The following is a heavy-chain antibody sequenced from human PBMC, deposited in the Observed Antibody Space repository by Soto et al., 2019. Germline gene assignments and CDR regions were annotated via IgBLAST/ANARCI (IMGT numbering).Heavy chain of an antibody. Sequence: EVQLLESGGDSVQPGGSLRLSCAASGFTFSSYAMSWVRQAPGKGLEWVSVISGSGGYTYYADSVKGRFTISRDNSKNTLYLQMNSLRAADTAVYYCAKWTVVVVAATRGGYFDYWGQGTLVTVSS. J-gene: IGHJ4*02. V-gene: IGHV3-23*01. CDR1: GFTFSSYA. D-gene: IGHD2-15*01. CDR2: ISGSGGYT. CDR3: AKWTVVVVAATRGGYFDY.